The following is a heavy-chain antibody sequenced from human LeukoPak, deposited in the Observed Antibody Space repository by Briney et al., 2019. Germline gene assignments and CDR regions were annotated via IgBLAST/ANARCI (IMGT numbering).Heavy chain of an antibody. CDR1: GGSISSSSYY. CDR2: IYYSGST. CDR3: ARGNDFWSGPNFDY. Sequence: SETLSLTCTVSGGSISSSSYYWGWIRQPPGKGLEWIGSIYYSGSTYYNPSLKSRVTISVDTSKNQFSLELSSVTAADSAVYYCARGNDFWSGPNFDYWGQGTLVTVSS. D-gene: IGHD3-3*01. J-gene: IGHJ4*02. V-gene: IGHV4-39*07.